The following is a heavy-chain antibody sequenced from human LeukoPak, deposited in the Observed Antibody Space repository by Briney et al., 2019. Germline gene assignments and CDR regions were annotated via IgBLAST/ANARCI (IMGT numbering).Heavy chain of an antibody. V-gene: IGHV3-48*01. Sequence: GGSLRLSCAAPGFTFSSYSMNWVRQAPGKGLEWVSYISSSSSTIYYADSVKGRFTISRDNAKNSLYLQMNSLRAEDTAVYYCARGEDFWSGSYFDYWGQGTLVTVSS. CDR3: ARGEDFWSGSYFDY. J-gene: IGHJ4*02. CDR1: GFTFSSYS. CDR2: ISSSSSTI. D-gene: IGHD3-3*01.